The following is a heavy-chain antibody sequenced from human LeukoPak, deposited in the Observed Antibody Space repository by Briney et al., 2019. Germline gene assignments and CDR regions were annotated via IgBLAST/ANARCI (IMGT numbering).Heavy chain of an antibody. CDR1: GFTFSRYW. Sequence: GGSLRLSCAASGFTFSRYWITWVRQAPGKGLEWVANIKQDESEKYYVDSVKGRFTISRDNAKNSLYLQMNSLRAEDTAVYYCAKRLAVNARGSFDIWGQGTMVTVSS. V-gene: IGHV3-7*03. CDR3: AKRLAVNARGSFDI. CDR2: IKQDESEK. D-gene: IGHD6-19*01. J-gene: IGHJ3*02.